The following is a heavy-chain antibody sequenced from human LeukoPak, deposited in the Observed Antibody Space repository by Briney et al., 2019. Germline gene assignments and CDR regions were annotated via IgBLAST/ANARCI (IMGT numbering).Heavy chain of an antibody. Sequence: SETLSLTCTVSGGSMSSYYWSWIRQPPEKGLEWIGYIYYSGSTNYNPSLKSRVTISVDTSKNQFTLKLSPVTAADTAVYYCARGRYGWLPFDYWGQGTLVTVSS. J-gene: IGHJ4*02. CDR1: GGSMSSYY. V-gene: IGHV4-59*01. D-gene: IGHD3-16*01. CDR3: ARGRYGWLPFDY. CDR2: IYYSGST.